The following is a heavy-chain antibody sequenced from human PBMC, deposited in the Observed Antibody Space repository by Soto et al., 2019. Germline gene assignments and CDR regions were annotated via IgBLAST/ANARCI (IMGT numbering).Heavy chain of an antibody. J-gene: IGHJ4*02. CDR1: GGTFGSHG. CDR3: ARGAMAKFDY. Sequence: QVPLLQSGAEVKKPGSSVTVSCKASGGTFGSHGVAWVRQAPGQGLEWMGGFIAMLGTPTYAKKVQGRATITADESLTASYLELRSLRSEDTAVYFCARGAMAKFDYWGQGTVVTVSS. V-gene: IGHV1-69*01. CDR2: FIAMLGTP. D-gene: IGHD5-18*01.